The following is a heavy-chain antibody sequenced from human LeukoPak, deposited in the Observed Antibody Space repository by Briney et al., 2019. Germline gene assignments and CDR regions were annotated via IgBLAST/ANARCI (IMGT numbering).Heavy chain of an antibody. CDR1: GYSISSGYY. CDR2: IYTSGST. V-gene: IGHV4-38-2*02. CDR3: AREGVGIVVVPAAMGIAAAGPFDY. D-gene: IGHD2-2*01. J-gene: IGHJ4*02. Sequence: SETLSLTCTVSGYSISSGYYWGWIRQPPGKGLEWIGRIYTSGSTNYNPSLKSRVTMSVDTSKNQFSLKLSSVTAADTAVYYCAREGVGIVVVPAAMGIAAAGPFDYWGQGTLVTVSS.